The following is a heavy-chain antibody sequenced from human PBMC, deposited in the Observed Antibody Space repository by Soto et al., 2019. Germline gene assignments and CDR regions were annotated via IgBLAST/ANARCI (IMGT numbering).Heavy chain of an antibody. CDR1: GFTFSTYA. CDR2: ISASGGIT. J-gene: IGHJ4*02. CDR3: GTSPQSYIHTTRLFFDY. V-gene: IGHV3-23*01. Sequence: WGSLRLSCAASGFTFSTYAMSWVRQAPGKGLEWVSIISASGGITYYADSVKGRFTISRDSYKNTLYSQMKSLRVADTAVYYCGTSPQSYIHTTRLFFDYWGQGTLVTVSS. D-gene: IGHD1-1*01.